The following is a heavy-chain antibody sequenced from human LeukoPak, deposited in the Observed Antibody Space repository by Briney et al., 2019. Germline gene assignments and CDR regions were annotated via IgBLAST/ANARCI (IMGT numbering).Heavy chain of an antibody. CDR1: GFTFSDYY. V-gene: IGHV3-11*04. J-gene: IGHJ6*03. CDR2: IISSGSTI. Sequence: GGSLRLSCADSGFTFSDYYMSWIRQAPGKGLEWVSYIISSGSTIYYADSVKGRFTISRDNAKNSLYLQMNSLRAEDTAVYYCARVGLAYCGGDCYHYYYYMDVWGKGTTVTVSS. D-gene: IGHD2-21*01. CDR3: ARVGLAYCGGDCYHYYYYMDV.